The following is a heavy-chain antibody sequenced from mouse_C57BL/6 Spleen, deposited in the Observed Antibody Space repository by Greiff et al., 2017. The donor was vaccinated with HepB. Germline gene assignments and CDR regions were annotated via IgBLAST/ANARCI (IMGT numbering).Heavy chain of an antibody. Sequence: QVQLKQPGTELVKPGASVKLSCKASGYTFTSYWMHWVKQRPGQGLEWIGNINPSNGGTNYNEKFKSKATLTVDKSSSTAYMQLSSLTSEDSAVYYCARGVIYYGSSYDYAMDYWGQGTSVTVSS. J-gene: IGHJ4*01. D-gene: IGHD1-1*01. CDR2: INPSNGGT. CDR1: GYTFTSYW. V-gene: IGHV1-53*01. CDR3: ARGVIYYGSSYDYAMDY.